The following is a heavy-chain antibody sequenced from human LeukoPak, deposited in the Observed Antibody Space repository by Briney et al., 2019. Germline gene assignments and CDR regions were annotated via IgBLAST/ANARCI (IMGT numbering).Heavy chain of an antibody. V-gene: IGHV3-9*01. CDR3: AKAGSNYYYYGMDV. D-gene: IGHD7-27*01. Sequence: GRSLRLSCAASGFTFDDYAMHWVRQAPGKGLEWVSGISWNSGSIGYADSVKGRFTISRDNAKNSPYLQMNSLRAEDTALYYCAKAGSNYYYYGMDVWGQGTTVTVSS. CDR1: GFTFDDYA. J-gene: IGHJ6*02. CDR2: ISWNSGSI.